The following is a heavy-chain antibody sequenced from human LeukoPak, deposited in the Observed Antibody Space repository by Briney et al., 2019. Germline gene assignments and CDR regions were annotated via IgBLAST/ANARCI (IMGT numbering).Heavy chain of an antibody. CDR3: ARLGRYSSHFDY. CDR2: IYYSGSI. V-gene: IGHV4-31*03. J-gene: IGHJ4*02. Sequence: SSETLSLTCTVSGGSISSGGYYWSWIRQHPGKGLEWIGYIYYSGSIYYNPSLKSRVTISVDTSKNQFSLKLSSVTAADTAVYYCARLGRYSSHFDYWGQGTLVTVSS. CDR1: GGSISSGGYY. D-gene: IGHD6-19*01.